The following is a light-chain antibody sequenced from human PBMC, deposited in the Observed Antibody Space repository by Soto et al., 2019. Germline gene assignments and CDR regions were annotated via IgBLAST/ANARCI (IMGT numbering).Light chain of an antibody. Sequence: FVLTQSPATLSLSPGERATLSCRASWNVGSSLAWHQQKPGQAPRLLMYDASKRPTGIPARFSGSGSGTDFTLTISSLEAEDFAVYYCQIGRTFGQGTRLEIK. J-gene: IGKJ2*01. CDR2: DAS. CDR3: QIGRT. CDR1: WNVGSS. V-gene: IGKV3-11*01.